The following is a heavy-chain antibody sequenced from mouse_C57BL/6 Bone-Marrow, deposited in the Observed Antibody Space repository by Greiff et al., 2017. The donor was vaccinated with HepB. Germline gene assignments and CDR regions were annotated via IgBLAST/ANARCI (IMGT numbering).Heavy chain of an antibody. CDR3: TRRGIYDYALYY. J-gene: IGHJ2*01. V-gene: IGHV1-64*01. CDR1: GYTFTSYW. CDR2: IHPNSGST. Sequence: QVQLQQSGAELVKPGASVKLSCKASGYTFTSYWMHWVKQRPGQGLEWIGMIHPNSGSTNYNEKFKSKATLTVDKSSSTAYMQHSSLTSEDSAVYYCTRRGIYDYALYYWGQGTTLTVSS. D-gene: IGHD2-4*01.